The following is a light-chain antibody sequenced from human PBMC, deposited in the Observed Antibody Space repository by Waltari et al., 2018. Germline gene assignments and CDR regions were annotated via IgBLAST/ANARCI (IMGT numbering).Light chain of an antibody. J-gene: IGKJ1*01. Sequence: EIVMTQSPATLSVSPGERATLSCRASQSVSSNLAWYQQKPGQPPRLLSYGASTRATGIPSRFSGSGSGTEFTLTISSLQSEDFAVYYCQQYNTWPTFGQGTKVEI. V-gene: IGKV3-15*01. CDR1: QSVSSN. CDR2: GAS. CDR3: QQYNTWPT.